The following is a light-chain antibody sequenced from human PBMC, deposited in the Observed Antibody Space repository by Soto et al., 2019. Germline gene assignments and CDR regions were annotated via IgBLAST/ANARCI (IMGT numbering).Light chain of an antibody. CDR2: DNN. CDR1: SSNIGSNY. V-gene: IGLV1-51*01. Sequence: QSVLMQPPSVSAAPGQKVSISCSGSSSNIGSNYVSWYQHVPGTAPRLLIYDNNKRPSGIPDRFSGSKSGTSATLDITGLQTGDEADYYCGTWDNSLSGVIFGGGTKLTVL. CDR3: GTWDNSLSGVI. J-gene: IGLJ2*01.